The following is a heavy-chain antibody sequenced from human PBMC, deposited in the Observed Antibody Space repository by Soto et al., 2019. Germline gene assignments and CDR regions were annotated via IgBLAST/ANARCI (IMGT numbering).Heavy chain of an antibody. Sequence: GGSLRLSCAASGFTFSSYWMSWVRQAPGKGLEWVANIKQDGSEKYYVDSVKGRFTISRDNAKNSLCLQMNSLRAEDTAVYYCARDYSSSWYQIDYWGQGTLVTVSS. CDR3: ARDYSSSWYQIDY. D-gene: IGHD6-13*01. V-gene: IGHV3-7*04. J-gene: IGHJ4*02. CDR1: GFTFSSYW. CDR2: IKQDGSEK.